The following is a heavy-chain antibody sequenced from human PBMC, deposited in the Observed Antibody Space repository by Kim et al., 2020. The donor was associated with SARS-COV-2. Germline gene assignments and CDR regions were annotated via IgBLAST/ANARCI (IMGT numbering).Heavy chain of an antibody. CDR2: MNPNSGGT. V-gene: IGHV1-2*02. CDR3: ARCRIRRQAPHVGDRYCIDY. D-gene: IGHD2-21*01. Sequence: ASVKVSCKASGYFFSDYYIYWVRQAPGQGLEWMGWMNPNSGGTNYAQKFQGRVTMTRDTAIITAYMELSRLRSDDTAVYFCARCRIRRQAPHVGDRYCIDYWGQGTLITVSS. J-gene: IGHJ4*02. CDR1: GYFFSDYY.